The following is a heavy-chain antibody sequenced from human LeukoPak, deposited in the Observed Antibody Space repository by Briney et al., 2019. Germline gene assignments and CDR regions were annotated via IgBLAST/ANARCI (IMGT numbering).Heavy chain of an antibody. D-gene: IGHD5-18*01. V-gene: IGHV1-3*01. J-gene: IGHJ4*02. CDR2: INAGNGNT. CDR1: GYTFTSSA. CDR3: ARANSYGTPFDY. Sequence: ASVKVSCKASGYTFTSSAIHWERQAPGQRLEWMGWINAGNGNTKYSQKFQGRVTITRDTSASTAYMELSSLRSEDTAVYYCARANSYGTPFDYWGQGTLVTVSS.